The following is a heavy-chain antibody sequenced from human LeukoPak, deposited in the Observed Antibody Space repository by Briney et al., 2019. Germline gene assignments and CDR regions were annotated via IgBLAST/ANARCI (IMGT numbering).Heavy chain of an antibody. V-gene: IGHV3-9*01. CDR2: ISWNSGSI. Sequence: GGSLRLSCAASGFTFDDYAMHWVRQAPGKGLEWVSGISWNSGSIGYADSVKGQFTISRDNAKNSLYLQMNSLRAEDTALYYCARRRGFVAVAGTEPFDYWGQGTLVTVSS. D-gene: IGHD6-19*01. CDR1: GFTFDDYA. J-gene: IGHJ4*02. CDR3: ARRRGFVAVAGTEPFDY.